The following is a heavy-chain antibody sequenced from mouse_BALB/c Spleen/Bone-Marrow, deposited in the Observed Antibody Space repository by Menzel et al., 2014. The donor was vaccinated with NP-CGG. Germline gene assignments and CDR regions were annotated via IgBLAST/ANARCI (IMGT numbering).Heavy chain of an antibody. CDR1: GFSLTDYG. CDR3: ARDLYYYGFDY. CDR2: IWGDGST. J-gene: IGHJ2*01. V-gene: IGHV2-6-7*01. D-gene: IGHD1-1*01. Sequence: QVQLKQSGPGLVAPSQSLSITCTVSGFSLTDYGVNWVRQPPGKNLEWLGMIWGDGSTDYNSALKSRLSISKDNSQSQVFLKMNSLETDDTARYYCARDLYYYGFDYWGQGTTHTVSS.